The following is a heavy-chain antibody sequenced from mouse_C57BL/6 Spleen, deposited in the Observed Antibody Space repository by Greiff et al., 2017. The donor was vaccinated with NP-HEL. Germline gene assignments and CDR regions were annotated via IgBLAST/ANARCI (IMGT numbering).Heavy chain of an antibody. D-gene: IGHD1-1*01. CDR2: INPSNGGT. V-gene: IGHV1-53*01. J-gene: IGHJ1*03. Sequence: QVQLKESGTELVKPGASVKLSCKASGYTFTSYWMHWVKQRPGQGLEWIGNINPSNGGTNYNEKFKSKATLTVDKSSSTAYMQLSSLTSEDSAVYYCASPLTTVVNWYFDVWGTGTTVTVSS. CDR3: ASPLTTVVNWYFDV. CDR1: GYTFTSYW.